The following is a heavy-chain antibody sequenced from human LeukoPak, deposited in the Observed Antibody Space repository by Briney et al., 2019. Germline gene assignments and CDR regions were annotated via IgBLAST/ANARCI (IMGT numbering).Heavy chain of an antibody. Sequence: GGSLRLSCATSGFTFSNAWMNWVRQAPGKGLEWVGRIKPKTDGETTEYAAPVKGRFSISRDEPKNMLYLQMNSLKTEDTAVYYCITPLPYSAQGGQGTLVTVSS. CDR2: IKPKTDGETT. V-gene: IGHV3-15*07. CDR3: ITPLPYSAQ. D-gene: IGHD2-21*01. CDR1: GFTFSNAW. J-gene: IGHJ4*02.